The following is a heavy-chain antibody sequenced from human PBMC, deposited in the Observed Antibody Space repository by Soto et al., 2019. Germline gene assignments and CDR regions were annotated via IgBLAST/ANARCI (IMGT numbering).Heavy chain of an antibody. CDR3: GGRLQYNPWDY. CDR2: ISSSGSTI. CDR1: GFTFSDYY. V-gene: IGHV3-11*01. Sequence: GGSLRLSCAASGFTFSDYYMSWIRQAPGKGLEWVSYISSSGSTIYYADSVKGRFTISRDNAKNSLYLQMNSLRAEDTAVYYCGGRLQYNPWDYWGQGTLVTVSS. J-gene: IGHJ4*02. D-gene: IGHD4-4*01.